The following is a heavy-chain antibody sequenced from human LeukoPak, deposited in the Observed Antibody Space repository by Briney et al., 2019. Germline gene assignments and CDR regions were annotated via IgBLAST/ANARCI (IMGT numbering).Heavy chain of an antibody. J-gene: IGHJ4*02. CDR2: IYSGGNT. D-gene: IGHD3-16*01. CDR1: GFTVSSNY. CDR3: ARSIYNYVWGSYDY. V-gene: IGHV3-66*01. Sequence: GGSLRLSCAASGFTVSSNYMSWVRQAPGKGLEWVSVIYSGGNTYYADSVKGRFTISRDNSKNTLYLQMNSLRAEDTAVYYCARSIYNYVWGSYDYWGQGTLVTVSS.